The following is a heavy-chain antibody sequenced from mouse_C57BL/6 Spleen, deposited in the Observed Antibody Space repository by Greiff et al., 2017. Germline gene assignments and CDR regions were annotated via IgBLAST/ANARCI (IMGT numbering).Heavy chain of an antibody. J-gene: IGHJ4*01. CDR3: ARRGGRWDAMDY. CDR1: GFSLTSYA. Sequence: VQLVESGPGLVAPSQSLSITCTVSGFSLTSYAISWVRQPPGKGLEWLGVIWTGGGTNYNSARKYSIRISKDNSKSQVVLKMNSLQTDDTARYYCARRGGRWDAMDYWGQGTSVTVSS. D-gene: IGHD3-3*01. V-gene: IGHV2-9-1*01. CDR2: IWTGGGT.